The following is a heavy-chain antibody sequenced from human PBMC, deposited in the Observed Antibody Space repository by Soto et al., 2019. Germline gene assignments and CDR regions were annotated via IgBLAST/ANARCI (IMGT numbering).Heavy chain of an antibody. CDR3: ARGRYFDWLLSPLDY. CDR1: GYTFTSYG. J-gene: IGHJ4*02. Sequence: ASVKVSCKASGYTFTSYGISWVRQAPGQGLVWMGWISAYNGNTNYAQKLQGRVTMTTDTSTSTAYMELRSLRSDDTAVYYCARGRYFDWLLSPLDYWGQGTLVTVSS. CDR2: ISAYNGNT. D-gene: IGHD3-9*01. V-gene: IGHV1-18*01.